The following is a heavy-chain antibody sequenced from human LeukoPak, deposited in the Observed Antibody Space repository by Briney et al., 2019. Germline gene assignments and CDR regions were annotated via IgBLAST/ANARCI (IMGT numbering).Heavy chain of an antibody. J-gene: IGHJ4*02. CDR2: FYYSEST. CDR3: ARVGADGSGFLFDY. Sequence: SETLSLTCTVSGGSISNYYWSWIRQPPGKGLEWIGYFYYSESTNYNPSLKSRVTISVDTSKNQFSLKLSSVTAADTAVYYCARVGADGSGFLFDYWGQGTLVTVSS. D-gene: IGHD3-10*01. CDR1: GGSISNYY. V-gene: IGHV4-59*12.